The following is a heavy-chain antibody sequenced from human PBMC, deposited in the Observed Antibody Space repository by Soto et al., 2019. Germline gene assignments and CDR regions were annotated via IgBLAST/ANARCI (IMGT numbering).Heavy chain of an antibody. CDR2: ILPIFGTG. CDR1: GGTFSSYA. J-gene: IGHJ6*01. Sequence: SVKVSCKASGGTFSSYAISWVRQAPGQGLEWMGGILPIFGTGNYAQKFQDRVTITADESTSTAYMELSSLRSEDTAVYYCANCIVGVTAMGGDYYGMDVWGQGTKVTVSS. D-gene: IGHD2-21*02. CDR3: ANCIVGVTAMGGDYYGMDV. V-gene: IGHV1-69*13.